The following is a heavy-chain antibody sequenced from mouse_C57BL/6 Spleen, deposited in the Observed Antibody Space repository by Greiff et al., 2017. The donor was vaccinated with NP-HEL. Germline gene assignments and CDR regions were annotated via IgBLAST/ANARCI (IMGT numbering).Heavy chain of an antibody. CDR3: ARASYYGSFFDY. D-gene: IGHD2-1*01. CDR1: GYTFTDYY. Sequence: VQLVESGAELVRPGASVKLSCKASGYTFTDYYINWVKQRPGQGLEWIARIYPGSGNTYYNEKFKGKATLTAEKSSSTAYMQLSSLTSEDSAVYFCARASYYGSFFDYWGQGTTLTVSS. CDR2: IYPGSGNT. J-gene: IGHJ2*01. V-gene: IGHV1-76*01.